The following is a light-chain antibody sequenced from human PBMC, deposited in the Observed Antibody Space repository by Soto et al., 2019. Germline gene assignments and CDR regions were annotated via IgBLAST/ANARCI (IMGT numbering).Light chain of an antibody. J-gene: IGKJ1*01. CDR1: QSVRSNF. V-gene: IGKV3-20*01. CDR3: QQYGSALQT. Sequence: EIVLTQSPGTLSLSPGERATLSCRASQSVRSNFLAWYQQRPGQAPRLLIYGASSRATDIPDRFSGSGSGTDVTLIISRLEPEDCAVYYCQQYGSALQTFGQGTKVEIK. CDR2: GAS.